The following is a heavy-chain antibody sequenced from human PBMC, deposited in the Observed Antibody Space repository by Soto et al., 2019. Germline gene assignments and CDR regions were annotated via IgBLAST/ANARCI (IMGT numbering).Heavy chain of an antibody. CDR1: GFTFSSYW. CDR3: ARDPGYCSGGSCYNFDY. CDR2: INSDGSST. V-gene: IGHV3-74*01. J-gene: IGHJ4*02. Sequence: PGGSLRLSCAASGFTFSSYWMHWVRQAPGKGLVWVSRINSDGSSTSYADSVKGRFTISRDNAKNTLYLQMNSLRAEDTAVYYCARDPGYCSGGSCYNFDYWGQGTLVTAPQ. D-gene: IGHD2-15*01.